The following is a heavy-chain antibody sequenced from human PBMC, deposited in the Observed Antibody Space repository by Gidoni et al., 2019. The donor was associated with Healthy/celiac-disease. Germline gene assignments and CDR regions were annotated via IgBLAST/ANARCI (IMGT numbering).Heavy chain of an antibody. CDR2: IWYDGSNK. V-gene: IGHV3-33*01. Sequence: VQLVESGGGVVQPGRSLRLSCAASGFTFSSYGMHWVRQAPGKGLEWVAVIWYDGSNKYYADSVKGRFTISRDNSKNTLYLQMNSLRAEDTAVYYCARDSLFCSGGSCYSGYYGMDVWGQGTTVTVSS. J-gene: IGHJ6*02. CDR1: GFTFSSYG. CDR3: ARDSLFCSGGSCYSGYYGMDV. D-gene: IGHD2-15*01.